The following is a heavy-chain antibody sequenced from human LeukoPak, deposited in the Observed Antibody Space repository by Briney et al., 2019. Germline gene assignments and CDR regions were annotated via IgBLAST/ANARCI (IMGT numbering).Heavy chain of an antibody. CDR1: GFTFTSAW. CDR3: ARAGGIVGAYSAFDI. J-gene: IGHJ3*02. V-gene: IGHV3-30*01. CDR2: ISSHGSDK. Sequence: GGSLRLSCATSGFTFTSAWMSWVRQAPGKGLEWVAVISSHGSDKYYGDSVKGRFTISRDNSKNTLSLQMNSLRAEDTAVYYCARAGGIVGAYSAFDIWGQGTMVTVSS. D-gene: IGHD1-26*01.